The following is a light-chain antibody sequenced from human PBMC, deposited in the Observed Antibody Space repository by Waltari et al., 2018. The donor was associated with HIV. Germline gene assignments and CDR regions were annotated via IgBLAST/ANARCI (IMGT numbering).Light chain of an antibody. CDR2: GKN. CDR1: SLRSYY. CDR3: NSRDSSGNHLV. J-gene: IGLJ3*02. V-gene: IGLV3-19*01. Sequence: SSELTQDPAVSVALGQPVRLTCQGDSLRSYYESWYQQKPGQAPVLVIYGKNNRPSGIPDRFSCSSSGNTAALTITGAQAEDEADYYCNSRDSSGNHLVFGGGTKLTVL.